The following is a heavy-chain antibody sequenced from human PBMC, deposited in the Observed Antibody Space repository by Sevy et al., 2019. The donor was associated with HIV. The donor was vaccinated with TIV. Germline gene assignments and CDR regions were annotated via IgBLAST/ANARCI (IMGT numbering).Heavy chain of an antibody. D-gene: IGHD3-16*01. CDR3: ARDRLGSWNPMQRTDYYGMDV. V-gene: IGHV6-1*01. CDR1: GDSVSSNSAA. CDR2: TCYRSKWYN. J-gene: IGHJ6*02. Sequence: TLSVTCAISGDSVSSNSAAWNWIRQSPSRGLEWMGRTCYRSKWYNDYAVSVKSRITINPDTSKNQFSLQLNSVTPEDTAVYYCARDRLGSWNPMQRTDYYGMDVWGQGTTVTVSS.